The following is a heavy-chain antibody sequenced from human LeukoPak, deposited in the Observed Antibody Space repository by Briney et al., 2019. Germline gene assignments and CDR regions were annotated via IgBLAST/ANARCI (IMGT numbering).Heavy chain of an antibody. Sequence: GRSLRLSCAASGFTFSSYAMHWVRQAPGKGLEWVAVISYDGSNKYYADSVKGRFTISRDNSKNTLYLQMNSLRAEDTAVYYCAKNYDSSGYPGYWGQGTLVTASS. CDR3: AKNYDSSGYPGY. CDR2: ISYDGSNK. V-gene: IGHV3-30*04. J-gene: IGHJ4*02. CDR1: GFTFSSYA. D-gene: IGHD3-22*01.